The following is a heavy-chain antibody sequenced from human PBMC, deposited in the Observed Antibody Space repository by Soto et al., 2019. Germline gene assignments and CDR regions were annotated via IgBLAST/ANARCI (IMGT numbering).Heavy chain of an antibody. J-gene: IGHJ6*03. CDR3: ARGRGRASCPYYMEV. Sequence: EVQLVESGGGLVQPGGPLRLSCAASGFIFSSYWMSWVRQAPGKGLEWVATIKQDGSEKHYVDSVKGRFIISRDNAKNSLFLQMSSLRAEETAVYYCARGRGRASCPYYMEVWGKGTTVTVSS. V-gene: IGHV3-7*01. CDR1: GFIFSSYW. CDR2: IKQDGSEK. D-gene: IGHD2-2*01.